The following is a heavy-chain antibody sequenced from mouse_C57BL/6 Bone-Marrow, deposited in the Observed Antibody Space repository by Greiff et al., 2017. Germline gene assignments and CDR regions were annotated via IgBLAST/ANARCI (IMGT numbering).Heavy chain of an antibody. D-gene: IGHD2-3*01. V-gene: IGHV1-80*01. CDR3: ARFGYYYFDD. CDR1: GYAFSSYW. J-gene: IGHJ2*01. Sequence: VQLQQSGAELVKPGASVTISCKASGYAFSSYWMNWVKQRPGKGLEWIGQIYPGDGDTNYNGKFKGKATLTADKSSSTAYMQCSSLTSEDSAVYFCARFGYYYFDDWGQGTTLTVSS. CDR2: IYPGDGDT.